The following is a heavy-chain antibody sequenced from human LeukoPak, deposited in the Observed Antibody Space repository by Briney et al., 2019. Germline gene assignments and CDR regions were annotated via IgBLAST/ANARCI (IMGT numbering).Heavy chain of an antibody. CDR1: GGSISSYY. D-gene: IGHD5-12*01. V-gene: IGHV4-59*12. Sequence: PSESLSLTCTVSGGSISSYYWSWIRQPPGKGLEWIGYIYYSGSTNYNPSLKSRVTISVDTSKNQFSLKLSSVTAADTAVYYCAKDIVATIDVYYGMDVWGQGTTVTVSS. CDR2: IYYSGST. J-gene: IGHJ6*02. CDR3: AKDIVATIDVYYGMDV.